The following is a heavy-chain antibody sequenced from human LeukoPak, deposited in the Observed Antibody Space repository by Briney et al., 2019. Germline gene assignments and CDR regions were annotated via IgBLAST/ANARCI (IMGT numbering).Heavy chain of an antibody. Sequence: SETLSLTCTVSGGSISSSGYYWGWSRHPPGKRLEWSGSIYYSGSTYYNPSLKSRVTISVDTSKNQFSLKLSSVTAADTAVYYCARHEIVVVTIYYFDYWGQGTLVTVSS. D-gene: IGHD3-22*01. CDR1: GGSISSSGYY. J-gene: IGHJ4*02. CDR2: IYYSGST. CDR3: ARHEIVVVTIYYFDY. V-gene: IGHV4-39*01.